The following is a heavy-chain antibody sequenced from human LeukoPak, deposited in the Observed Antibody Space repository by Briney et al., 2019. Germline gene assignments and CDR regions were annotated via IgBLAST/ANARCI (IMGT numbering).Heavy chain of an antibody. CDR2: IYYSGST. Sequence: SETLSLTCTASGGSISSSSYYWGWIRQPPGKGLEWIGSIYYSGSTYYNPSLKSRVTISVDTSKSQFSLKLSSVTAADTAVYYCARRAANPGWYFDLWGRGTLVTVSS. V-gene: IGHV4-39*01. CDR1: GGSISSSSYY. CDR3: ARRAANPGWYFDL. J-gene: IGHJ2*01.